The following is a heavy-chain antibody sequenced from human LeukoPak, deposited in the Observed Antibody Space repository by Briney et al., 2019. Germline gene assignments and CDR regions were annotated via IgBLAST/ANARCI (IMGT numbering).Heavy chain of an antibody. V-gene: IGHV4-34*01. CDR3: ARLDDEVGIDY. Sequence: SETLSLTCAVYGGSFSGYYWNWIRQSPGKGLEWIGEIGHSGRTIYNPSLKSRVTISVDMSMNQFSLRLSSVTAADTAVYYCARLDDEVGIDYWGQGTLVTVSS. D-gene: IGHD1-26*01. J-gene: IGHJ4*02. CDR1: GGSFSGYY. CDR2: IGHSGRT.